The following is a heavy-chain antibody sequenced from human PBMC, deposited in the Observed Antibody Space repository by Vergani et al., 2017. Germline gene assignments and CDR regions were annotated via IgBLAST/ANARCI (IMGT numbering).Heavy chain of an antibody. CDR3: ARGRREAVPAARKNNWFDP. D-gene: IGHD2-2*01. CDR2: ISAYNGNT. Sequence: QVQLVQSGAEVKKPGASVKVSCKASGYTFTSYGISWVRQAPGQGLEWMGCISAYNGNTNYAQKLQGRVTMTTDTSTSTAYMELRSLRSDDTAVYYCARGRREAVPAARKNNWFDPWGQETLVTVSS. V-gene: IGHV1-18*01. CDR1: GYTFTSYG. J-gene: IGHJ5*02.